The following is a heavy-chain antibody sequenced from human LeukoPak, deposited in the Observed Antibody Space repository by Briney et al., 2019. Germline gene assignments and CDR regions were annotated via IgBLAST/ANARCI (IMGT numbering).Heavy chain of an antibody. CDR1: GGSVSSGRYY. J-gene: IGHJ4*02. D-gene: IGHD3-16*01. CDR2: VYYSGNT. CDR3: ARELGDGMTYLDY. Sequence: PSQTLSLTCTVSGGSVSSGRYYWNWIRQPPGKGLEWIGNVYYSGNTKYNPSLKSRVTISVDTSKNQFSLRLKSVIPADTAVYYCARELGDGMTYLDYWGQGTLVSVSS. V-gene: IGHV4-61*01.